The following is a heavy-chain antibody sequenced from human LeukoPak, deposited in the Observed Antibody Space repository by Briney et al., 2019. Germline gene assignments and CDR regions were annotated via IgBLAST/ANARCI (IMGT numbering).Heavy chain of an antibody. CDR3: ARVQHAGYYDSSGAIDY. Sequence: PSETLSLTCAVYGGSFSGYYWSWIRQPPGKGLEWIGEINHSGSTNYNPSLKRRVTISVDTSKNQFSLKLSSVTAADTAVYYCARVQHAGYYDSSGAIDYWGQGTLVTVSS. J-gene: IGHJ4*02. CDR1: GGSFSGYY. V-gene: IGHV4-34*01. D-gene: IGHD3-22*01. CDR2: INHSGST.